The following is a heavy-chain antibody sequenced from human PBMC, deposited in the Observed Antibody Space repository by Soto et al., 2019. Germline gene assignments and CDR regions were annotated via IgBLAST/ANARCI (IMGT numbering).Heavy chain of an antibody. CDR3: ASIAARDFDY. CDR1: GFTFSSYS. J-gene: IGHJ4*02. CDR2: ISSSSSTI. D-gene: IGHD6-6*01. V-gene: IGHV3-48*01. Sequence: GGSLRLSCAASGFTFSSYSMNWVRQAPGKGLEWVSYISSSSSTIYYADSVKGRFTISRDNAKNSLYLQMNSLRAEDTAVYYCASIAARDFDYWGQGTLVTVSS.